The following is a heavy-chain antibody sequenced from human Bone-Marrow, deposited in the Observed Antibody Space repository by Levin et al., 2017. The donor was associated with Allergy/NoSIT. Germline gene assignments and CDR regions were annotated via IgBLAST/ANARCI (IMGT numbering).Heavy chain of an antibody. V-gene: IGHV3-73*01. CDR2: ITTKAHNYAT. J-gene: IGHJ4*02. CDR1: GFSFSDSD. D-gene: IGHD1-1*01. Sequence: GESLKISCAASGFSFSDSDMHWVRQPSGKGLEWIGRITTKAHNYATVYGTSVKGRFTISRDESKNTVFLQMNSLKIEDTAGYYCDETVTTSDSWGQGSLVTV. CDR3: DETVTTSDS.